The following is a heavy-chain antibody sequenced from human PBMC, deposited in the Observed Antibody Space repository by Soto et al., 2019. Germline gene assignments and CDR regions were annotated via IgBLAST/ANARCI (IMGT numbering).Heavy chain of an antibody. V-gene: IGHV3-30*03. CDR1: GFTFSSYG. J-gene: IGHJ2*01. Sequence: PGGSLRLSCAASGFTFSSYGMHWVRQAPGKGLEWVALISYDGSDKYYADSVKGRFTISRDNSKNTLYLQMNSLRDEDTAVYYCARAPDDGDYDYWGRGTLVTVSS. CDR2: ISYDGSDK. D-gene: IGHD4-17*01. CDR3: ARAPDDGDYDY.